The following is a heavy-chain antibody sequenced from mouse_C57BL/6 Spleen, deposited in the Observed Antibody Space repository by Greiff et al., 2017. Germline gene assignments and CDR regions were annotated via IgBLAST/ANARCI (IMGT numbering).Heavy chain of an antibody. V-gene: IGHV1-39*01. Sequence: EVKLQQSGPELVKPGASVKISCKASGYSFTDYNMNWVKQSNGKSLEWIGVINPNYGTTSYNQKFKGKATLTVDQSSSTAYMQRNSLTSEDTAVYYCASSPLFITTVSWYFDVWGTGTTVTVSA. J-gene: IGHJ1*03. CDR3: ASSPLFITTVSWYFDV. CDR1: GYSFTDYN. D-gene: IGHD1-1*01. CDR2: INPNYGTT.